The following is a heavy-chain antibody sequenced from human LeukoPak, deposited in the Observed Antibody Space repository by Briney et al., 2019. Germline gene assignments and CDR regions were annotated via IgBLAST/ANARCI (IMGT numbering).Heavy chain of an antibody. CDR3: ARPFCSGDNCHSYFDH. D-gene: IGHD2-15*01. Sequence: ASVKVSCKASGYTFTNYTMNWVRQAPGQGLEWMGWINPNTANPTYAQGFTGRFVFSVDTSVTTAYLQISGLKAEDTAVYYCARPFCSGDNCHSYFDHWGQGTLVTVSS. J-gene: IGHJ4*02. CDR2: INPNTANP. V-gene: IGHV7-4-1*02. CDR1: GYTFTNYT.